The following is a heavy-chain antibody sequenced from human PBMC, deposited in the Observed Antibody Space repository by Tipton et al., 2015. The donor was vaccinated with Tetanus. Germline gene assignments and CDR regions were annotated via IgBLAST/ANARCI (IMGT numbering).Heavy chain of an antibody. D-gene: IGHD1-26*01. CDR2: VYSSGST. Sequence: TLSLTCTVSGGSLNTFYWNWIRQPAGKGLEWIGRVYSSGSTNYNPSLKSRVTMSIDAPKNQFSLELTSVTAADTAVYYCARDFGERSGTYCSCYYTMDVWGQGTTVTVSS. CDR3: ARDFGERSGTYCSCYYTMDV. CDR1: GGSLNTFY. J-gene: IGHJ6*02. V-gene: IGHV4-4*07.